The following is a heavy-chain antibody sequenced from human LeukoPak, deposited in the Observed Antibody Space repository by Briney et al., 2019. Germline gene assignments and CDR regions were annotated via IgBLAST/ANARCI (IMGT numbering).Heavy chain of an antibody. J-gene: IGHJ6*03. V-gene: IGHV3-30*18. Sequence: GRSLRLSCAASGFTFSSYDMHWVRQAPGKGLEWVAVISYDGSNKSYADSVKGRFTISRDNSKNTLYLQMSSLRAEDTAVYYCAKVSGCYTSERTYYVDVWGKGTTVIISS. CDR3: AKVSGCYTSERTYYVDV. CDR1: GFTFSSYD. D-gene: IGHD1-26*01. CDR2: ISYDGSNK.